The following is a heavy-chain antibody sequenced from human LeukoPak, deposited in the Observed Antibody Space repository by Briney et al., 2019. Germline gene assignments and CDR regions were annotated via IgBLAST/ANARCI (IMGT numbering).Heavy chain of an antibody. D-gene: IGHD3-3*01. J-gene: IGHJ6*02. Sequence: SETLSLTCTVSGGSISSYYWSWIRQPPGKGLEWIGYIYYSGSTNYNPSLKSRVTISVDTSKNQFSLKLSSVTAADTAVYYCARGDYDFWSGYPTEYYGMDVWGQGTTVTVSS. CDR2: IYYSGST. V-gene: IGHV4-59*01. CDR1: GGSISSYY. CDR3: ARGDYDFWSGYPTEYYGMDV.